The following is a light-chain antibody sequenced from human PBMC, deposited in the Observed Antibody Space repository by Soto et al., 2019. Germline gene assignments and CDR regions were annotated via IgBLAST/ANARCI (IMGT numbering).Light chain of an antibody. J-gene: IGKJ1*01. CDR3: QQYNNWPTWT. CDR2: GAS. Sequence: EIVITQSPATLSVSPGERVTLSCRARQSVGSNLAWYQQKPGQAPRLLIYGASTRANGIPARFSGSGSETELTLTLSSLQAEDSSVYDCQQYNNWPTWTFGQGTKVDIK. CDR1: QSVGSN. V-gene: IGKV3-15*01.